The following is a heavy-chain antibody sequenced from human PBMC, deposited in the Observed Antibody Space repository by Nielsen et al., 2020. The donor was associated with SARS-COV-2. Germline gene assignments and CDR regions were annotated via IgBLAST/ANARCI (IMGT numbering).Heavy chain of an antibody. Sequence: GGSLRLSCAASGFTFSSYAMHWVRQAPGKGLEWVAVISYDGSNKYYADSVKGRFTISRDKSKNTLYVLMNSLRAEDTAVYYCAKMSPPGIAVGAAEYFQHWGQGTLVTVSS. CDR3: AKMSPPGIAVGAAEYFQH. D-gene: IGHD6-19*01. CDR2: ISYDGSNK. J-gene: IGHJ1*01. V-gene: IGHV3-30-3*02. CDR1: GFTFSSYA.